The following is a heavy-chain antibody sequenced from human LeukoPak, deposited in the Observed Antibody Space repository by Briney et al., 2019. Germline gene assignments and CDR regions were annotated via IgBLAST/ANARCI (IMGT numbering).Heavy chain of an antibody. CDR3: ARHRGYVGAFDV. V-gene: IGHV4-59*08. J-gene: IGHJ3*01. D-gene: IGHD3-22*01. CDR1: GGSISGYY. CDR2: IYYSGST. Sequence: SETLSLTCTVSGGSISGYYWSWIRQPPGKGLEWIGFIYYSGSTSYNPSLKSRVTISVDTSKNQFSLNLSSVSASETAVYYCARHRGYVGAFDVWGRGTMVTVSS.